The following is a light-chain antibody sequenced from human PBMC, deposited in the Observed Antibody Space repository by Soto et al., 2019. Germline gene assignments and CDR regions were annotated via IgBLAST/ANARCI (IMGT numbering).Light chain of an antibody. CDR1: QSVSSN. Sequence: EIVMTQSPATLSVSPGERATLSCRASQSVSSNLAWYQQIPGQAPRLLIYGASSRATGIPDRFSGSGSGTDFTLTISRLEPEDFAVYYCQQYYGSPGITFGQGTRLEIK. CDR2: GAS. V-gene: IGKV3-20*01. CDR3: QQYYGSPGIT. J-gene: IGKJ5*01.